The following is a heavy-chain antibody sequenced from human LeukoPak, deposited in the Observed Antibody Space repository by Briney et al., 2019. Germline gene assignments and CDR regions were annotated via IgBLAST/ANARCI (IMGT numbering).Heavy chain of an antibody. V-gene: IGHV1-69*04. D-gene: IGHD2-2*01. CDR2: IIPMFDIA. CDR1: GGTFSSYA. Sequence: SVKVSCKASGGTFSSYAINWVRQAPGQGLGWMGRIIPMFDIANYAQKLKGRVTITADKSTSTVYMDLSSLRSEDTAVYYCAAAKDPIVVVPAATHGVFHYWGQGTLVTVSS. CDR3: AAAKDPIVVVPAATHGVFHY. J-gene: IGHJ4*02.